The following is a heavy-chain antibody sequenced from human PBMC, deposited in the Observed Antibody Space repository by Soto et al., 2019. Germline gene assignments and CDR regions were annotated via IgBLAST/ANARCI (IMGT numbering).Heavy chain of an antibody. V-gene: IGHV4-31*03. CDR3: ASTKDYSSSLDY. Sequence: SETLSLTCTVSGGSISSGGYYWSWIRQHPGKGLEWIGCVYYNGRTYYNPSLKSRITISVDTSKKHFSLKLSSVTAADTAVYYCASTKDYSSSLDYWGQGSLVTVSS. CDR2: VYYNGRT. D-gene: IGHD6-6*01. CDR1: GGSISSGGYY. J-gene: IGHJ4*02.